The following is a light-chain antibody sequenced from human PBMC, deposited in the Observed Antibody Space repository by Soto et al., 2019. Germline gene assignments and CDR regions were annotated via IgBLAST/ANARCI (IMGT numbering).Light chain of an antibody. J-gene: IGKJ1*01. Sequence: DVQMTQSPSTLSASVGDRVTITCRASQSISKHLAWYQLMPGKAPRLLIYYASTLDRGVPSRFSGSGSGTEFTLTIISLQPDDFATYYCQQYASFSPAFGQGTKVGI. CDR1: QSISKH. CDR2: YAS. V-gene: IGKV1-5*01. CDR3: QQYASFSPA.